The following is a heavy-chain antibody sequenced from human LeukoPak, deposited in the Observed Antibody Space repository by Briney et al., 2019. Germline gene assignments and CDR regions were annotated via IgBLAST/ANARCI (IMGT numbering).Heavy chain of an antibody. CDR3: ARLHHLKKIRYFDWFTHNYYYYMDV. V-gene: IGHV3-7*01. CDR2: IKQDGSEK. CDR1: GFTFSSYW. D-gene: IGHD3-9*01. Sequence: GGSLRLSCAASGFTFSSYWMSWVRQAPGKGLEWVANIKQDGSEKYYVDSVKGRFTISRDNAKNSLYLQMNSLRAEDTAVYYCARLHHLKKIRYFDWFTHNYYYYMDVWGKGTTVTISS. J-gene: IGHJ6*03.